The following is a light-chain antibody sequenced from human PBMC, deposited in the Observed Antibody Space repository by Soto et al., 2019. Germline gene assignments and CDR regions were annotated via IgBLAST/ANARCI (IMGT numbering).Light chain of an antibody. CDR2: AAS. Sequence: DIQMTQSPSSLSASVGDRVTITCRASQSISSYLNWYQQKPGKAPKLLIYAASSLQSGVPSRFSGSGSGTDFPLTISSLQPDDFATYYCQKSYSTPPTFGQGTQLEIK. CDR1: QSISSY. CDR3: QKSYSTPPT. V-gene: IGKV1-39*01. J-gene: IGKJ2*01.